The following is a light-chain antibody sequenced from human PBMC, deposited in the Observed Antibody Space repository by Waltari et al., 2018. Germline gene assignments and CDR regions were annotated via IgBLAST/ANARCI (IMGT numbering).Light chain of an antibody. CDR3: QQYNNWPPYT. CDR2: GAS. CDR1: QSLDNH. J-gene: IGKJ2*01. Sequence: EIVMTQSPATLSVSPGERATLSCRASQSLDNHLAWYQQKPGQAPRLLLYGASTRANGIPARFSGRGSGTEFTLTISSLQSEDFALYYCQQYNNWPPYTFGQGTKLEIK. V-gene: IGKV3D-15*01.